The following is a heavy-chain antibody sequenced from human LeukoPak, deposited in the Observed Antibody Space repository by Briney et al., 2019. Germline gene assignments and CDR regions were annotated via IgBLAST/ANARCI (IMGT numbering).Heavy chain of an antibody. CDR3: ARDRVGATPFDY. CDR1: GYTFTGYY. D-gene: IGHD1-26*01. Sequence: ASVKVSCKASGYTFTGYYMHWVRQAPGQGLEWMGWINPNSGGTNYAQKFQGRVTMTRDTPISTAYMELSRLRSDDTAVYYCARDRVGATPFDYWGQGTLVTVSS. V-gene: IGHV1-2*02. J-gene: IGHJ4*02. CDR2: INPNSGGT.